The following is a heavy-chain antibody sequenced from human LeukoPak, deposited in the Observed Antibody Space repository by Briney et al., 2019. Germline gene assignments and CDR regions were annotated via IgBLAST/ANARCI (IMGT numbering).Heavy chain of an antibody. CDR3: ARAFDSSHDAFDI. D-gene: IGHD3-22*01. CDR1: GGTFSSYA. J-gene: IGHJ3*02. Sequence: GASVKVSCKASGGTFSSYAISWVRQAPGQGLEWMGRIIPIFGTANYAQKFQGRVTITTDESTSTAYMELSSLRSEDTAVYYCARAFDSSHDAFDIWGQGTMVTVSS. V-gene: IGHV1-69*05. CDR2: IIPIFGTA.